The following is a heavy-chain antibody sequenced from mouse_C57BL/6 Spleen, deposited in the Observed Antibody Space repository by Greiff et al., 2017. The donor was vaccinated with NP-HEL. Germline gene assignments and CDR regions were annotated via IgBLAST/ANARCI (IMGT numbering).Heavy chain of an antibody. CDR3: ARSGCLGFDY. CDR2: IRNKANGYTT. J-gene: IGHJ2*01. CDR1: GFTFTDYY. Sequence: EVNVVESGGGLVQPGGSLSLSCAASGFTFTDYYMSWVRQPPGKALEWLGFIRNKANGYTTEYSASVKGRFTISRDNSQSILYLQMNALRAEDSATYYCARSGCLGFDYWGQGTTLTVSS. V-gene: IGHV7-3*01. D-gene: IGHD3-3*01.